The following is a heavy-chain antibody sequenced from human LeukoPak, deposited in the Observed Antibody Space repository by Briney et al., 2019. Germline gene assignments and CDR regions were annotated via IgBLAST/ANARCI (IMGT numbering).Heavy chain of an antibody. CDR3: ARGTVGTPGLVY. CDR2: INPNSGGT. Sequence: GSGKVSCKAAGLTFTCFKIYWVRQAPGQGLEWLGLINPNSGGTNYAKKFQDRVTVTRDTSISPAYMELSRLTSDDTAVYYCARGTVGTPGLVYWGQGTLVTVSS. CDR1: GLTFTCFK. J-gene: IGHJ4*02. D-gene: IGHD1-26*01. V-gene: IGHV1-2*02.